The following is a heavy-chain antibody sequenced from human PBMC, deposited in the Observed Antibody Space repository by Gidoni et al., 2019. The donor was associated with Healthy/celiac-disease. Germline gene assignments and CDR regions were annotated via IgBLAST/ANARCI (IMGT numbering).Heavy chain of an antibody. V-gene: IGHV3-33*01. CDR2: IWYDGSNK. J-gene: IGHJ6*03. CDR3: ARDRGPHIIYYDMDV. D-gene: IGHD2-21*01. CDR1: VFTFSSYG. Sequence: QVQLSQSGGCVFQPGASLRLSCATSVFTFSSYGMHWVRQAPGKGLEWVAVIWYDGSNKYDADSVKGRFTISRDNSKNTLYLQMNSLRAEDTAVYYCARDRGPHIIYYDMDVWGKGTTVTVSS.